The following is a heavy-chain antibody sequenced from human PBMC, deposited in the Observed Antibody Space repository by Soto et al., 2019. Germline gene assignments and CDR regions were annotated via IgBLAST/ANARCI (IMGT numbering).Heavy chain of an antibody. CDR2: INPSAGGT. CDR1: GYTFTSDR. D-gene: IGHD6-19*01. J-gene: IGHJ4*02. CDR3: ARLSSGWYYFDY. V-gene: IGHV1-46*01. Sequence: ASVKVSCKASGYTFTSDRIHWVRQAPGQGLEWVGSINPSAGGTTYAQKFQGRVTMTTNTSTSTAYMELSSLRSEDTAVYYCARLSSGWYYFDYWGQGTLVTVSS.